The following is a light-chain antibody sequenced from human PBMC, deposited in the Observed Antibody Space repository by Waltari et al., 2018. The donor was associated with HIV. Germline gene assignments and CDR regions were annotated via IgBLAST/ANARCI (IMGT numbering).Light chain of an antibody. Sequence: IVLTQSPVTLSLYPGERATLSCRASRSVTSYLAWYQQKRGQAPRLVIYGASSRAAGIPGRFSGSGSGTEFTLTISSLQSEDFAVYYCQEYNNWPWTFGQGTKVEIK. J-gene: IGKJ1*01. V-gene: IGKV3-15*01. CDR1: RSVTSY. CDR3: QEYNNWPWT. CDR2: GAS.